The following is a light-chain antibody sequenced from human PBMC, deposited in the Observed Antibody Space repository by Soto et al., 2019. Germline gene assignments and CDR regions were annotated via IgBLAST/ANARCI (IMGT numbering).Light chain of an antibody. CDR3: QQSYGTPII. CDR1: QCISNY. J-gene: IGKJ5*01. V-gene: IGKV1-39*01. Sequence: DIQMTQSPFSLSAPVGDRVTITCRASQCISNYLNWYQQKQGKAPKLLIYAASTLQSGVPSRFSGSGSGTDFTLTISRLQPEDSATYYCQQSYGTPIIFGQGTRLDIK. CDR2: AAS.